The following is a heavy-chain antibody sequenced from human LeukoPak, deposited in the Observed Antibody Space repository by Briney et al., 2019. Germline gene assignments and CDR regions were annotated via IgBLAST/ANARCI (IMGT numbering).Heavy chain of an antibody. CDR3: ARLIAAAGTLPDY. CDR1: GASISSFY. J-gene: IGHJ4*02. V-gene: IGHV4-59*01. D-gene: IGHD6-25*01. Sequence: SETLSLTCTVPGASISSFYWSWIRQPPGKGLEWIGYIYYTGHASYNPSLKSRVTISVDTSKNQFSLKLNSVTAADTAVYYCARLIAAAGTLPDYWGLGALVTVSS. CDR2: IYYTGHA.